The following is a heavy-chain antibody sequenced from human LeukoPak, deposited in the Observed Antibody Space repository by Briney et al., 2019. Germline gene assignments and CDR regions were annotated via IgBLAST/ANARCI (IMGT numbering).Heavy chain of an antibody. J-gene: IGHJ4*02. V-gene: IGHV1-2*02. CDR1: GYIFTGYY. CDR3: ARDERYSDADHHYPDLGY. D-gene: IGHD3-16*01. CDR2: INPIGGAT. Sequence: GASVKVSCKASGYIFTGYYLFWVRQAPGQGLEWMGWINPIGGATRYAQKFQGRVTLTCDTSIRTTYMELSSLTSDDTAVYYCARDERYSDADHHYPDLGYWGQGTLVTVSS.